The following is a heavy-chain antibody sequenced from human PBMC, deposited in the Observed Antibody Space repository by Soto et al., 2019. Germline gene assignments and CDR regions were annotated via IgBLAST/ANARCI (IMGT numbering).Heavy chain of an antibody. CDR2: MNPNSGNT. D-gene: IGHD3-3*01. Sequence: PSVKVSCKASGYTFTSYDINWVRQATGQGLEWMGWMNPNSGNTGYAQKFQGRVTMTRNTSISTAYMELSSLRSEDTAVYYCARGGDFWSGYQYYYYYYMDVWGKGTTVTVSS. V-gene: IGHV1-8*01. CDR1: GYTFTSYD. CDR3: ARGGDFWSGYQYYYYYYMDV. J-gene: IGHJ6*03.